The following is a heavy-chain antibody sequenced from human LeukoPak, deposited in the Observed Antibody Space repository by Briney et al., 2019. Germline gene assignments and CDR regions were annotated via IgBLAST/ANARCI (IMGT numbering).Heavy chain of an antibody. CDR3: AKGAAMARGYFDY. J-gene: IGHJ4*02. Sequence: PGGTLRLSCAASGFTFDDYAMHWVRQAPGKGLEWVSGISWNSGSIGYADSVKGRFTISRDNAKNSLYLQMNSLRAEDTALYYCAKGAAMARGYFDYWGQGTLVTVSS. D-gene: IGHD5-18*01. CDR1: GFTFDDYA. CDR2: ISWNSGSI. V-gene: IGHV3-9*01.